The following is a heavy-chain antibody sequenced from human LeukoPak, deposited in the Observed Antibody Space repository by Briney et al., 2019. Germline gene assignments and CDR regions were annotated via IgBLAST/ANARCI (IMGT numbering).Heavy chain of an antibody. Sequence: PSETLSLTCAVYGGSFSGYYWSWIRQPPGKGLEWIGEINHSGSTNYNPSLKSRVTISVDTSKNQFSLKLSSVTAADTAVYYCARAANYMDVWGKGTTVTVSS. CDR3: ARAANYMDV. V-gene: IGHV4-34*01. J-gene: IGHJ6*03. CDR2: INHSGST. CDR1: GGSFSGYY.